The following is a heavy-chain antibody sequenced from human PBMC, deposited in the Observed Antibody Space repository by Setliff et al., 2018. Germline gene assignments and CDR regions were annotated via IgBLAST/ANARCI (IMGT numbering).Heavy chain of an antibody. D-gene: IGHD5-18*01. CDR1: GIAFSDHF. Sequence: GGSLRLSCAVSGIAFSDHFMDWVRQAPGKGLEWVGRSKNKDNGYSTEYAASVKGRFTISRDESTKSQYLQMNSLKTEDTAVYYCARVYAYSYGFDSWGQGALVTVSS. V-gene: IGHV3-72*01. CDR3: ARVYAYSYGFDS. J-gene: IGHJ4*02. CDR2: SKNKDNGYST.